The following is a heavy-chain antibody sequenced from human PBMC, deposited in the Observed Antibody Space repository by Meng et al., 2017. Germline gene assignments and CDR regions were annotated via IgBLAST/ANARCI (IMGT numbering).Heavy chain of an antibody. J-gene: IGHJ3*02. CDR3: ARDPRSLPPVKDTAMVNAFDI. Sequence: ASVKVSCKASGYTFTGYYMHWVRQAPGQGLEWMGIINPSGCSTSYAQKFQGRVTMTRDTSMSTVYMELSSLRSEDTAVYYCARDPRSLPPVKDTAMVNAFDIWGQGTMVTVSS. D-gene: IGHD5-18*01. V-gene: IGHV1-46*01. CDR1: GYTFTGYY. CDR2: INPSGCST.